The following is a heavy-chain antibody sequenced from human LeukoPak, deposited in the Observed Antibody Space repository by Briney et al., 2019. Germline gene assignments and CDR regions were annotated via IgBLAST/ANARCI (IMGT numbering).Heavy chain of an antibody. Sequence: SETLSLTCNVSGASIFNYYWTWIRQAPGKGLEWIGYVHHSGGTNSNPSLGSRVTMSVDTSTSQLSLSLTSVTTADTAVYFCARDLRAKYWGQGTLVFVSS. D-gene: IGHD4/OR15-4a*01. CDR1: GASIFNYY. J-gene: IGHJ1*01. CDR2: VHHSGGT. CDR3: ARDLRAKY. V-gene: IGHV4-59*01.